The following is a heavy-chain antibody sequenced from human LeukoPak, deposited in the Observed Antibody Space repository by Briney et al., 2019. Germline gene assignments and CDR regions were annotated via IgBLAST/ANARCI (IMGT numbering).Heavy chain of an antibody. Sequence: ASVKVSCKASGYTFTSYDINWVRQATGQGLEWMGWMNPNSGNTGYAQKFQGRVTMTRNTSISTAYMELSSLRSEDTAVYYCARFPNYDFWSGYYSVDYWGQGTLVTVCS. V-gene: IGHV1-8*01. CDR3: ARFPNYDFWSGYYSVDY. D-gene: IGHD3-3*01. CDR1: GYTFTSYD. J-gene: IGHJ4*02. CDR2: MNPNSGNT.